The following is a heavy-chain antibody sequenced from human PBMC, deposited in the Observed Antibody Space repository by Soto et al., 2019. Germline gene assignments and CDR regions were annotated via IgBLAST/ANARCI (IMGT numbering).Heavy chain of an antibody. CDR3: ARDPLWGTAMVLWYFDL. D-gene: IGHD5-18*01. V-gene: IGHV4-59*01. CDR2: IYYSGST. CDR1: GGSLSSYY. Sequence: SETLSLTCTVSGGSLSSYYWSWIRQPPGKGLEWIGYIYYSGSTNYNPSLKSRVTISVDTSKNQFSLKLSSVTAADTAVYYCARDPLWGTAMVLWYFDLWGRGTLVTVAS. J-gene: IGHJ2*01.